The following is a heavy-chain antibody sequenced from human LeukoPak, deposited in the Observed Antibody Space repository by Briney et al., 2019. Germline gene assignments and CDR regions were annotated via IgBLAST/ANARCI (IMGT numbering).Heavy chain of an antibody. CDR3: ASPRARGGSYPFDY. V-gene: IGHV4-30-4*08. D-gene: IGHD1-26*01. J-gene: IGHJ4*02. Sequence: PSETLSLTCTVSGGSISSGDYYWSWIHQPPGKGLEWIGYIYYSGSTYYNPSLKSRVTISVDTSKNQFSLKLSSVTAADTAVYYCASPRARGGSYPFDYWGQGTLVTVSS. CDR2: IYYSGST. CDR1: GGSISSGDYY.